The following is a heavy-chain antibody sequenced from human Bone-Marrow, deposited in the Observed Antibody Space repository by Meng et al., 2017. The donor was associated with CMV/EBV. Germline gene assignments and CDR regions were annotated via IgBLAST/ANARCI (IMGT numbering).Heavy chain of an antibody. CDR3: ARDRPPTSSWSNLDY. CDR1: GYTVTTYA. D-gene: IGHD6-13*01. J-gene: IGHJ4*02. CDR2: INPGKGDT. V-gene: IGHV1-3*01. Sequence: SGYTVTTYALHWVRQAPGQRLEWMGWINPGKGDTKYSQKFQGSLTITRDTSASTVYMELSSLRSEDTAVYYCARDRPPTSSWSNLDYWGQGTLVTVSS.